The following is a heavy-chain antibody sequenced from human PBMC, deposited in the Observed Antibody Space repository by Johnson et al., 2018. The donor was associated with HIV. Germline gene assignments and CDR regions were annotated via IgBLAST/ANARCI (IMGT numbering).Heavy chain of an antibody. D-gene: IGHD2-21*02. V-gene: IGHV3-30*04. Sequence: QLVESGGGVVQPGRSLRLSCADSGSTFRSYAMHWVRQAPGKGLEWVAVISYDGSNKFYTDSVKGRFTFSRDNSKNTVYLQMNSLRVDDTALYYCARAPKQGFRDFAGGAFDVWGQGTMVTVSS. CDR1: GSTFRSYA. CDR2: ISYDGSNK. J-gene: IGHJ3*01. CDR3: ARAPKQGFRDFAGGAFDV.